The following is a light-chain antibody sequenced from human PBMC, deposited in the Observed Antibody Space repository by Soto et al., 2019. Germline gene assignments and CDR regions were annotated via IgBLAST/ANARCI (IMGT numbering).Light chain of an antibody. J-gene: IGLJ1*01. Sequence: SVLTQPASVSGSPGQSITISCTGTSSDVGGYNYVSWYQQYPGKAPKLMIYEVSNRPSGVSNRFSGSKSGNTASLTISGLQAEDEADYYCSSYTSSTTLYVFGTGTKVTVL. CDR2: EVS. V-gene: IGLV2-14*01. CDR1: SSDVGGYNY. CDR3: SSYTSSTTLYV.